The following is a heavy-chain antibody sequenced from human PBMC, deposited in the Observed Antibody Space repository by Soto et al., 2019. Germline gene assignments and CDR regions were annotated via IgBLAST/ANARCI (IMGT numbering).Heavy chain of an antibody. CDR2: IIPIFGTA. Sequence: SVKVSCKASGGTFSSSAISWVRHAPGQGLEWMGGIIPIFGTANYAQKFQGRVTITADESTSTAYMELSSLRSEDTAVYYCARDGFTIFGVARYYGMDVWGQGTTVTVSS. CDR3: ARDGFTIFGVARYYGMDV. D-gene: IGHD3-3*01. J-gene: IGHJ6*02. CDR1: GGTFSSSA. V-gene: IGHV1-69*13.